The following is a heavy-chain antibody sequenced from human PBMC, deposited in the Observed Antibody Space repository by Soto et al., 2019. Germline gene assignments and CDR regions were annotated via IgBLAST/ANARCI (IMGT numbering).Heavy chain of an antibody. D-gene: IGHD3-3*01. J-gene: IGHJ4*02. CDR3: RRRKNRDLDY. Sequence: QVQLVESGGGVVQPGRSLRLSCAACGFTFSNYAMHWVRQAPGEGLEWVAVILYRESDKRKTDSVKGRFTISRDNSKNTLDLQMTSRPAYDTAVYYCRRRKNRDLDYWGQGSLVTVAS. CDR2: ILYRESDK. V-gene: IGHV3-30-3*01. CDR1: GFTFSNYA.